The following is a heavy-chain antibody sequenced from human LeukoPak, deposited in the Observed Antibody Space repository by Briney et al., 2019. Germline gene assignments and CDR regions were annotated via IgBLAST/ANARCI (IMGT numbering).Heavy chain of an antibody. D-gene: IGHD3-22*01. CDR1: GSTLTELS. CDR3: ATGPGYYDSSGYYTDY. V-gene: IGHV1-24*01. CDR2: FDPEDGET. Sequence: ASVKVSCKVSGSTLTELSMHWVRQAPGKGLEWTGGFDPEDGETIYAQKFQGRVTMTEDTYTDTAYMELSSLRSEDTAVYYCATGPGYYDSSGYYTDYWGQGTLVTVSS. J-gene: IGHJ4*02.